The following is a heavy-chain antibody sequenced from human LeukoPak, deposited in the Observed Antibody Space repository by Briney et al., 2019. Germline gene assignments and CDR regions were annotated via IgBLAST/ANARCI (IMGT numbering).Heavy chain of an antibody. V-gene: IGHV5-51*01. CDR1: GYSFSDYW. CDR3: ARQCCRGASPGFDP. J-gene: IGHJ5*02. Sequence: GESLKISCKGSGYSFSDYWIAWVRQMPGKGLEWMVIIYPSDSDTRYSPSFQGQVTFSADKSISTAYLQWSSLRTSDTAIYYCARQCCRGASPGFDPWGQGTLVTVSS. D-gene: IGHD3-10*01. CDR2: IYPSDSDT.